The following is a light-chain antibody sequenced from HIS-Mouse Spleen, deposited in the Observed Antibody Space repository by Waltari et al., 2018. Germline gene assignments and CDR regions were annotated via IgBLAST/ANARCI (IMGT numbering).Light chain of an antibody. CDR3: CSYAGSSTWV. CDR2: EGS. Sequence: QSAMTQPASVSGSPGQSIPISCTGTRSAVGRFNLVAWYQQHPGKAPKLMIYEGSKRPSGVSNRFSGSKSGNTASLTISGLQAEDEADYYCCSYAGSSTWVFGGGTKLTVL. CDR1: RSAVGRFNL. V-gene: IGLV2-23*01. J-gene: IGLJ3*02.